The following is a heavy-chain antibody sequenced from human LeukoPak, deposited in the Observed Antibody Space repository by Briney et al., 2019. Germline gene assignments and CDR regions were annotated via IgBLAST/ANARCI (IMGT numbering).Heavy chain of an antibody. CDR2: INSDGSST. J-gene: IGHJ4*02. CDR3: ASTKFRDVYNFK. CDR1: GFTFSSYW. V-gene: IGHV3-74*01. D-gene: IGHD3-3*01. Sequence: GGSLRLSRAASGFTFSSYWMHWVRQAPGKGLVWVSRINSDGSSTDYADSVKGRFTISRDNAKNTLYLQMDSLRAEDTAVYYCASTKFRDVYNFKWGQGTLVTVSS.